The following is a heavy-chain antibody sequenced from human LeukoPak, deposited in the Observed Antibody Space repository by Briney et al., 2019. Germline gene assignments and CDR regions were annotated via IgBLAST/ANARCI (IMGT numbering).Heavy chain of an antibody. V-gene: IGHV3-7*01. D-gene: IGHD2-21*01. CDR3: ATDLFDYMDV. CDR2: IKQDGSEK. Sequence: PGGSLRLSCAASGFTFRNYWMSWVRQAPGKVLQWVATIKQDGSEKYYGDSVKGRFTISRDNAQSSLYLQMNSLRAEDTAVYYCATDLFDYMDVWGKGTTVTVSS. CDR1: GFTFRNYW. J-gene: IGHJ6*03.